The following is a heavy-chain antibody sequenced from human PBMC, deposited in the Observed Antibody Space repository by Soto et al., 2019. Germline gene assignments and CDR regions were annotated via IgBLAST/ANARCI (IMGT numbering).Heavy chain of an antibody. CDR1: GFTFGDSY. CDR3: VRGGGGGMFDP. J-gene: IGHJ5*02. Sequence: GGSLRLSCAGSGFTFGDSYMSWIRQAPGKGLEWLSYISPGSRYPAYADSVKGRFTISRDNAKRSLYLQMISLTAEDTAIYYCVRGGGGGMFDPWGQGTMVTVSS. V-gene: IGHV3-11*06. D-gene: IGHD2-15*01. CDR2: ISPGSRYP.